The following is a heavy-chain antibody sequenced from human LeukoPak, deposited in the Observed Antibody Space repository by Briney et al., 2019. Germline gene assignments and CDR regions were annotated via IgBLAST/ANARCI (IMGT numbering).Heavy chain of an antibody. CDR2: TRKKAHGGTT. Sequence: PGRSLRLSCTASGFTFCDYAISWVRQAPGKGLEWVGFTRKKAHGGTTEYAASVKGRFTISRDDSKSIAYLQMNSPKIEDTAVYHCTRDMPDYWGQGTLVTVSS. CDR1: GFTFCDYA. CDR3: TRDMPDY. D-gene: IGHD2-2*01. J-gene: IGHJ4*02. V-gene: IGHV3-49*04.